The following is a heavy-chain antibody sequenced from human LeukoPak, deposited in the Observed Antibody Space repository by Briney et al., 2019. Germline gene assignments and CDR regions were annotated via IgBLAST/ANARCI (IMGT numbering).Heavy chain of an antibody. V-gene: IGHV3-48*01. J-gene: IGHJ3*01. CDR1: GFTFSSYS. D-gene: IGHD3-22*01. CDR3: ARTIYYYESTSYFSDAFDV. CDR2: ISSSSSTI. Sequence: GGSLRLSCAASGFTFSSYSMNWVRQAPGKGLEWVSYISSSSSTIYYGGSVKGRFTISRDSAKSSLYLQMNSLRAEDTAVYYCARTIYYYESTSYFSDAFDVWGQGTMVTVSS.